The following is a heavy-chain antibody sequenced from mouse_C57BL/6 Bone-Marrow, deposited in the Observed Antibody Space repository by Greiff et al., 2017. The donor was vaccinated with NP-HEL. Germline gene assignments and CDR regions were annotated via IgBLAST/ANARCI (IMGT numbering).Heavy chain of an antibody. CDR3: AIWYYGYAMDY. V-gene: IGHV1-74*01. CDR2: IRPSDGDT. D-gene: IGHD1-1*01. CDR1: GFTFTSYS. Sequence: QVQLMQSGAELVKPGASVKVSCTASGFTFTSYSMHWVQQTPDQGLEWIGRIRPSDGDTNYPHKVKGKATLTVDKSTSTAYMQLSSLTSEDAAIYYCAIWYYGYAMDYWGQGTTVTVAS. J-gene: IGHJ4*01.